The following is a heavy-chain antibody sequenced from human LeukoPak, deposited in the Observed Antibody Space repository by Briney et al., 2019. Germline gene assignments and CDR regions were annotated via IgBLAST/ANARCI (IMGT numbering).Heavy chain of an antibody. Sequence: GGSLRLSCAASGFTFSSYSMNWVRQAPGKGLEWVSSISSSNSYIYYADSVKGRFIVSRDNAKNSLYLQMNSLRAEDTAVYYCARLVSPRSMSVDYYYYMDVWGKGTTVTVSS. J-gene: IGHJ6*03. CDR2: ISSSNSYI. V-gene: IGHV3-21*01. D-gene: IGHD2/OR15-2a*01. CDR3: ARLVSPRSMSVDYYYYMDV. CDR1: GFTFSSYS.